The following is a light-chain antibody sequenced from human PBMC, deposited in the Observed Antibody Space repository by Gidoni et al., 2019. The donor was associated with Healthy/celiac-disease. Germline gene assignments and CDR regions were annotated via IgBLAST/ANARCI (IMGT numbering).Light chain of an antibody. CDR1: QSVSSN. V-gene: IGKV3-15*01. Sequence: EIVMTQSPATLSVSPGERATLSCRASQSVSSNLAWYQQKPGQAPRLLIYGASTRATGIPARFSGNGSGKEFTLTISSLQSEDFAVYYCQQYNNWTPTWTFGQGTKVEIK. J-gene: IGKJ1*01. CDR2: GAS. CDR3: QQYNNWTPTWT.